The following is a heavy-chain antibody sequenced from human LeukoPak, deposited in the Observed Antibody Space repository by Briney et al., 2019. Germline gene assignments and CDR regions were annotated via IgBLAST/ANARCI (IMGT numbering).Heavy chain of an antibody. CDR3: ARGSIARVFSSTLFDY. CDR1: GFTFSSYT. V-gene: IGHV3-13*04. J-gene: IGHJ4*02. D-gene: IGHD2-2*01. CDR2: IGTAGDT. Sequence: PGGSLRLSCAASGFTFSSYTMNWVRQATGKGLEWVSAIGTAGDTYYPGSVKGRFTISRENAKNSLYLQMNSLRAGDTAAYYCARGSIARVFSSTLFDYWGQGTLVTVSS.